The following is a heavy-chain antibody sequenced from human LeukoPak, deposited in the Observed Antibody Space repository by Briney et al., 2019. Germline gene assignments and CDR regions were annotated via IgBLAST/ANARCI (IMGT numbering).Heavy chain of an antibody. V-gene: IGHV4-34*01. D-gene: IGHD6-6*01. CDR3: ARGYSSSSFRY. CDR2: INHSGST. J-gene: IGHJ4*02. CDR1: GGSFSGYY. Sequence: SETLSLTCAVYGGSFSGYYWSWNRQPPGKGLEWIGEINHSGSTNYNPSLKSRVTISVDTSKNLFSLKLSSVTAADTAVYYCARGYSSSSFRYWGQGTLVTVSS.